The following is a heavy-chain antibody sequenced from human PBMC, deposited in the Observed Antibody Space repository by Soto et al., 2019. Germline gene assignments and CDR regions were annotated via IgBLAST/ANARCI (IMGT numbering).Heavy chain of an antibody. V-gene: IGHV1-2*02. CDR2: INPNSGDT. Sequence: ASVKVSCKASGYTFTGYYVHWVRQAPGQGLEWMGWINPNSGDTYLAQRFQGRVTMNRDTSIGTAYMELRGLTSDDTAEYYCAKGGAIVAAGTRVYLYNAMDVWGQGSTVTVSS. J-gene: IGHJ6*02. D-gene: IGHD1-26*01. CDR1: GYTFTGYY. CDR3: AKGGAIVAAGTRVYLYNAMDV.